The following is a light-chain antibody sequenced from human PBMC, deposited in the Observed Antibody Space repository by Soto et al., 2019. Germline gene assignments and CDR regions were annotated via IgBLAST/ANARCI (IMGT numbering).Light chain of an antibody. CDR3: QQYKSYSRS. V-gene: IGKV1-5*03. Sequence: DIPMTQSPSTLSAIVGDRVTITCRASQSISSWLAWYQQKPGKVPKLLIYKASSLESGVPSRFNGSGSGTEFTLTISSLQPDDFATYYCQQYKSYSRSFAQGTKVDIK. CDR2: KAS. J-gene: IGKJ1*01. CDR1: QSISSW.